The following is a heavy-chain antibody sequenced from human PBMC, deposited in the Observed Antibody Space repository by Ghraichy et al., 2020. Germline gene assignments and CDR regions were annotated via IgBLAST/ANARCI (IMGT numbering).Heavy chain of an antibody. Sequence: GGSLRHSCVGSGFTVSSYSMNWVRQAPGKGLEWVSYITGSGRFISYADSVKGRFTVSRDNAQNSLYLQMKSLRDEDTAVYYCARGSTVVRYYYYDGMDVWGQGTTVTVSS. CDR1: GFTVSSYS. V-gene: IGHV3-21*05. CDR2: ITGSGRFI. CDR3: ARGSTVVRYYYYDGMDV. D-gene: IGHD2-21*01. J-gene: IGHJ6*02.